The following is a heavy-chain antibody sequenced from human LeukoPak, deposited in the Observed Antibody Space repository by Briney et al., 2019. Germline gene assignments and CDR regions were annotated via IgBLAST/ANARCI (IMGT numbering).Heavy chain of an antibody. CDR2: IYTSGST. V-gene: IGHV4-61*02. D-gene: IGHD2-15*01. CDR3: AREAVGWDYFDC. CDR1: GGSISSGSYY. Sequence: SQTLSLTCTVSGGSISSGSYYWSWIRQPAGKGLEWIGRIYTSGSTNYNPSLKSRVTISVDTSKNQFSLKLSSVTAADTAVYYCAREAVGWDYFDCWGQGTLVTVSS. J-gene: IGHJ4*02.